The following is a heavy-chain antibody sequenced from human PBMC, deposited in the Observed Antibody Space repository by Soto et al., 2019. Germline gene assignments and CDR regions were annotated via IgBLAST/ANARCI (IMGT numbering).Heavy chain of an antibody. CDR2: IKSKTDGGTT. CDR3: TTDPANIVATTYYYYYMDV. CDR1: GFTFSNAW. Sequence: PGGSLRLSCAASGFTFSNAWMSWVRQAPGKGLEWVGRIKSKTDGGTTDYAAPVKGRFTISKDDSKNTLCLQMNSLKTEDTAVYYCTTDPANIVATTYYYYYMDVWGKGTTVTVSS. J-gene: IGHJ6*03. V-gene: IGHV3-15*01. D-gene: IGHD5-12*01.